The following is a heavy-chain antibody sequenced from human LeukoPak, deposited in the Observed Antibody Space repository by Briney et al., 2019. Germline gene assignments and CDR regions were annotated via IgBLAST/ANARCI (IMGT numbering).Heavy chain of an antibody. CDR3: ARVGIAAAGQVRASSYYMDV. Sequence: ASVNLSCNASGYTFTGYYMHWERQAPGQGLEWMGWINPNSGGTNYAQKFQGRVTMTRDTSISTAYMELSRLRSDDTAVYYCARVGIAAAGQVRASSYYMDVWGKGTTVTVSS. CDR1: GYTFTGYY. J-gene: IGHJ6*03. V-gene: IGHV1-2*02. D-gene: IGHD6-13*01. CDR2: INPNSGGT.